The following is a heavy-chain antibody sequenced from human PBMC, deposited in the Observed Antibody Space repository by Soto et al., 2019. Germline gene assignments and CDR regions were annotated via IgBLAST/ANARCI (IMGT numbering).Heavy chain of an antibody. J-gene: IGHJ4*02. CDR2: IIPILGIA. CDR1: GCTFSSYT. V-gene: IGHV1-69*04. D-gene: IGHD3-3*01. CDR3: ARDCYDFWSGYYNGTYYFDY. Sequence: SVKVSCKASGCTFSSYTISWVRQAPGQGLEWMGRIIPILGIANYAQKFQGRVTITADKSTSTAYMELSSLRSEDTAVYYCARDCYDFWSGYYNGTYYFDYWGQGTLVTVSS.